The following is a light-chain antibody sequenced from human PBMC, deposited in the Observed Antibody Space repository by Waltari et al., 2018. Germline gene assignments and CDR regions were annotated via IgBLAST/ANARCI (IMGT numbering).Light chain of an antibody. J-gene: IGKJ5*01. CDR1: QKINGY. V-gene: IGKV1-39*01. CDR3: QQTYSTPGIT. CDR2: GAS. Sequence: DIQMPQSPSSLSASLEARFTIPCRAGQKINGYLNWYQHKPGKAPKLLIYGASNLQTGVPSRFSGSESGTDFTLTINSLQPEDFATYFCQQTYSTPGITFGQGTRLEI.